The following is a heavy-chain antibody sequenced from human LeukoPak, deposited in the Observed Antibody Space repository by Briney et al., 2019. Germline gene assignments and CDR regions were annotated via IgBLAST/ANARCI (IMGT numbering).Heavy chain of an antibody. Sequence: GGSLRLSCAGSGFIFNNYAMHWDRQPTGKGLEWVSGISWNSGSIGYADSVKGRFTISRDNAKNSLYLQMNSLRVEDTAFYYCAKDNRRHYTSGPNPDSLHWGQGALVTVSS. CDR2: ISWNSGSI. J-gene: IGHJ4*02. CDR1: GFIFNNYA. CDR3: AKDNRRHYTSGPNPDSLH. V-gene: IGHV3-9*01. D-gene: IGHD6-19*01.